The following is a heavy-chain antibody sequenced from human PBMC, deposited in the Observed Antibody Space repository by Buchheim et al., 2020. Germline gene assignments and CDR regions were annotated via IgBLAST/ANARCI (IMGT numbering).Heavy chain of an antibody. V-gene: IGHV3-74*01. CDR3: ARASNSRDYFDS. J-gene: IGHJ4*02. CDR2: IDGDGSAA. Sequence: EVQLVESGGGLVQPGQSLRLSCTASGFTVSRYWIHWVRQAPGKGLVWVSRIDGDGSAADYADSVTGRVTVSSDNAKNTVYPQLNSLRAEDTGVYYCARASNSRDYFDSWGQGTL. CDR1: GFTVSRYW. D-gene: IGHD4-23*01.